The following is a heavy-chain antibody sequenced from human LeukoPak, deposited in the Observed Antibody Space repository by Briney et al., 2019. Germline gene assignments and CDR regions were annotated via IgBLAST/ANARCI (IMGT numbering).Heavy chain of an antibody. CDR3: ASGAGYSGYDCVNHDY. D-gene: IGHD5-12*01. Sequence: SVKVSCKASGGTFSSYAISWVRQAPGQGLEWMGGIIPIFGTANYAQKFQGRVTITADESTSTAYMELSSLRSEDTAVYYCASGAGYSGYDCVNHDYWGQGTLVTVSS. J-gene: IGHJ4*02. CDR2: IIPIFGTA. CDR1: GGTFSSYA. V-gene: IGHV1-69*13.